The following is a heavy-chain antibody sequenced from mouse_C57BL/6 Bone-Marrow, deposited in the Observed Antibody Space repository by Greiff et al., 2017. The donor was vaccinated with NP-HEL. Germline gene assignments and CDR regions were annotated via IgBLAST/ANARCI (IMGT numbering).Heavy chain of an antibody. CDR3: TVPPLLRYLYFDY. D-gene: IGHD1-1*01. J-gene: IGHJ2*01. CDR1: GFTFSDAW. CDR2: IRNKANNHAT. Sequence: EVKLMESGGGLVQPGGSMKLSCAASGFTFSDAWMDWVRQSPEKGLEWVAEIRNKANNHATYYAESVKGRFTISRDDSKSSVYLQMNSLRAEDTGIYYCTVPPLLRYLYFDYWGQGTTLTVSS. V-gene: IGHV6-6*01.